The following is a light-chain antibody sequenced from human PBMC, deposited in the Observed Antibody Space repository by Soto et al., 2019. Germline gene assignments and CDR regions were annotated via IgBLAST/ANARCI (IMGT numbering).Light chain of an antibody. CDR1: GSDLRGYSL. CDR3: CTYAGASTPVI. CDR2: EAY. V-gene: IGLV2-23*01. Sequence: QSALTQPASVSGSPGQSITISCTETGSDLRGYSLVSWYQQHPGKAPKLIIYEAYKRPSGVSNRFSGSKSGNTTSLTISGLQADGESLYYCCTYAGASTPVIFGGGTKLTVL. J-gene: IGLJ2*01.